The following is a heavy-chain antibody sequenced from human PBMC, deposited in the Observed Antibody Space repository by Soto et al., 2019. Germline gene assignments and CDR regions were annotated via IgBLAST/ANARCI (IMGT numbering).Heavy chain of an antibody. Sequence: VQLVESGGGLVQPGGSLRLSCAASGFSITNTWMHWVRQAPGKGLEWVGRVKSIADGGTADYAAPVKGRFTVSRDDSKNTQYLQMNSLKMADTAVYYCNSYPDFWGGHTPLWGQGTLVTVSS. CDR3: NSYPDFWGGHTPL. CDR2: VKSIADGGTA. D-gene: IGHD3-3*01. V-gene: IGHV3-15*07. J-gene: IGHJ4*02. CDR1: GFSITNTW.